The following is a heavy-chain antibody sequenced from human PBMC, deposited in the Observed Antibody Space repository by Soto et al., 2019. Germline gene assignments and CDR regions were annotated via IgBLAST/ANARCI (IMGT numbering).Heavy chain of an antibody. J-gene: IGHJ6*02. CDR2: IYYSGST. D-gene: IGHD6-13*01. Sequence: ASETLSLTCTVSGGSISSGGYYWSWIRQHPGKGLEWIGYIYYSGSTYYNPSLKSRVTISVDTSKNQFSLKLSSVTAADTAVYYCARVPKMGLAAQYYYGMDVWGQGTTVTVSS. CDR1: GGSISSGGYY. V-gene: IGHV4-31*03. CDR3: ARVPKMGLAAQYYYGMDV.